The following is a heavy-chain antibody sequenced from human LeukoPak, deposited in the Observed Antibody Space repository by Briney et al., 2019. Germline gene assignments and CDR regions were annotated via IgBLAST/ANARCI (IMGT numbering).Heavy chain of an antibody. CDR3: ARELYYYDSSGYWNDAFDI. CDR1: GGTFSSYA. Sequence: GSSVKVSCKASGGTFSSYAISWVRQAPGQGLEWMGGIIPIFGTANYAQKFQGRVTITADESTSTAYMELSSLRSEDTAVYYCARELYYYDSSGYWNDAFDIWGQGTMVTVSS. D-gene: IGHD3-22*01. CDR2: IIPIFGTA. J-gene: IGHJ3*02. V-gene: IGHV1-69*01.